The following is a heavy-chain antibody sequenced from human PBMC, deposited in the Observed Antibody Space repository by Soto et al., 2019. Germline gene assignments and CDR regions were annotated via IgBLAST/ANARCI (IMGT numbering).Heavy chain of an antibody. D-gene: IGHD3-10*02. CDR1: GYIFTNYA. V-gene: IGHV1-18*01. CDR3: ARGGHLFSGNYFDF. CDR2: VSTYNGDT. J-gene: IGHJ4*02. Sequence: QVQLVQSGPEVKKPGASVKVSCKTSGYIFTNYAFSGVRQAPGQGLEWVGWVSTYNGDTNYAQHLKGRVTMTTDTSTRTAYIEMRSLRSDVTAVYYCARGGHLFSGNYFDFWGQGTLVTVSS.